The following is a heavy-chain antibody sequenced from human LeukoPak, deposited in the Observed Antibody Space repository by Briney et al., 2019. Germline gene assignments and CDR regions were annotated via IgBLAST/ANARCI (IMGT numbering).Heavy chain of an antibody. CDR1: GFTFSSYG. CDR3: ASHSDGYDPYGYFQH. CDR2: IWYGGSNK. Sequence: GGSLRLSCAASGFTFSSYGMHWVRQAPGKGLEWVAVIWYGGSNKYYADSVKGRFTISRDNSKNTLYLQMNSLRAEDTAVYYCASHSDGYDPYGYFQHWGQGTLVTVSS. D-gene: IGHD5-12*01. J-gene: IGHJ1*01. V-gene: IGHV3-33*08.